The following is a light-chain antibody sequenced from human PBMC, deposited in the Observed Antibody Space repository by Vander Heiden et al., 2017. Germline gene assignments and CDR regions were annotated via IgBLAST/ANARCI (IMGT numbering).Light chain of an antibody. Sequence: QSALTQPRSVSGSPGQSVTISCTGTSSDVGGYDYVSWYQQHPGKAPKLMIYEVSKRTSGVPDRFSASKSGNTASLTISGLQAEDEADYYCCSYAGRYKVFGTGTKVTVL. CDR2: EVS. V-gene: IGLV2-11*01. J-gene: IGLJ1*01. CDR1: SSDVGGYDY. CDR3: CSYAGRYKV.